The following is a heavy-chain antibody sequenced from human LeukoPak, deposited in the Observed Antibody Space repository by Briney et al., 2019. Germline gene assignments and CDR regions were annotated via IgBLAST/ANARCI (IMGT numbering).Heavy chain of an antibody. D-gene: IGHD2-15*01. CDR3: AKEPHCSGGSCSDY. CDR1: GFTFSSYS. Sequence: GGSLRLSCAASGFTFSSYSMNWVRQAPGKGLEWVSSISSSSSYIYYADSVKGRFTISRDNAKNSLYLQMNSLRAEDTAVYYCAKEPHCSGGSCSDYWGQGTLVTVSS. CDR2: ISSSSSYI. V-gene: IGHV3-21*01. J-gene: IGHJ4*02.